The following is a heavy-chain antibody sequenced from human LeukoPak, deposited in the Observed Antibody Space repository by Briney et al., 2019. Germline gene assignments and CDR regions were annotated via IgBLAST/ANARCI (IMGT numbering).Heavy chain of an antibody. V-gene: IGHV3-21*01. CDR1: GSTFSSYS. CDR3: ARTGEGGSGSYNNVLPNVGFDY. D-gene: IGHD3-10*01. J-gene: IGHJ4*02. CDR2: ISSSSGYI. Sequence: GGALRLSCAASGSTFSSYSMNWVRQAPGKGLEWVSSISSSSGYIYYADSLKGRFTISRDNAKNSLYLQMNSLRAEDTAVYYCARTGEGGSGSYNNVLPNVGFDYWGQGTLVTVSS.